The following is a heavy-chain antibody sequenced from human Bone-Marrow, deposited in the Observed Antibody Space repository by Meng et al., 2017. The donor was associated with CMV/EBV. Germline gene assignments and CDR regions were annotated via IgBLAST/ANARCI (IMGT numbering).Heavy chain of an antibody. D-gene: IGHD3-22*01. J-gene: IGHJ2*01. V-gene: IGHV1-8*03. CDR1: GYTFTNNE. Sequence: ASVKVSCKASGYTFTNNEINWVRQATGQGLEWMGWMNPDIGNAGYAQKFQGRVTITRNTSTRTAYMELSSLESEDTAVYYCARVMGSGYYYWCFDLWGRGTLVSVSS. CDR2: MNPDIGNA. CDR3: ARVMGSGYYYWCFDL.